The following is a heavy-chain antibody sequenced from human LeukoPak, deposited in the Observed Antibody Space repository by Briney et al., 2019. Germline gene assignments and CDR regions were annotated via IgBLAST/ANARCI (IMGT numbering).Heavy chain of an antibody. CDR3: ARDVAYCSSTSCYRGLGY. Sequence: GASVKVSCKASGYTFTGYYMHWVRQAPGQGLEWMGWINPNSGGTNYAQKFQGRVTMTRDTSISTAYMELSRLRSDDTAVYYCARDVAYCSSTSCYRGLGYWGQGTLVTVSS. J-gene: IGHJ4*02. V-gene: IGHV1-2*02. CDR1: GYTFTGYY. D-gene: IGHD2-2*01. CDR2: INPNSGGT.